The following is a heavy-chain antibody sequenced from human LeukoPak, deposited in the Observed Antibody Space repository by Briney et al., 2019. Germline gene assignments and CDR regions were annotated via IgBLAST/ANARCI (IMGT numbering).Heavy chain of an antibody. V-gene: IGHV3-30*18. D-gene: IGHD6-19*01. CDR1: GFTFNNYH. Sequence: QPGGSLRLSCAASGFTFNNYHMHWVRQGPGKGLEWVAVISYDGSNKYYADSVKGRFTISRDNSKNTLYLQMNSLRVEDTAVYYCAKGGIAVAGWGNYFKYWGQGTLVTVSS. J-gene: IGHJ4*02. CDR2: ISYDGSNK. CDR3: AKGGIAVAGWGNYFKY.